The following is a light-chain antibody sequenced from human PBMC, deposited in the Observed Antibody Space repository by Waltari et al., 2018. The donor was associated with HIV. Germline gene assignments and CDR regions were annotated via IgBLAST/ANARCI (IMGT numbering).Light chain of an antibody. Sequence: EIVLTQSPGTLSLSPGESDTLSCRASQSLSSTYLAWYQHKPGQSPRLLIYGASTRATGIPGRFSGSGSGTDFTLTISRLEPEDFAVYYCQQYGSSSWTFGQGTKVEI. CDR2: GAS. CDR3: QQYGSSSWT. CDR1: QSLSSTY. V-gene: IGKV3-20*01. J-gene: IGKJ1*01.